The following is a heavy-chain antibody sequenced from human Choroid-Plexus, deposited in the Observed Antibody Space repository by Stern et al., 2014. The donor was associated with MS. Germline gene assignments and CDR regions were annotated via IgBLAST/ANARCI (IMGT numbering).Heavy chain of an antibody. Sequence: VHLVESGGGVVQPGRPLRLSCVPSGFTFGSCAMHWVRQAPGKGLEWVAGVSYDGSNKYYADSVKGRFTISRDNSQNTLYMQMSSLRPEDTAVYYCAKDRQYLTYFFDHWGQGSLVTVSS. D-gene: IGHD2/OR15-2a*01. CDR2: VSYDGSNK. J-gene: IGHJ5*02. CDR3: AKDRQYLTYFFDH. CDR1: GFTFGSCA. V-gene: IGHV3-30*18.